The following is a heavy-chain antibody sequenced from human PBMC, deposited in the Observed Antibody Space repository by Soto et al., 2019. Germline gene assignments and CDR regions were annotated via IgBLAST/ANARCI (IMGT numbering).Heavy chain of an antibody. CDR2: ISGSGGST. J-gene: IGHJ4*02. V-gene: IGHV3-23*01. CDR3: AKDKETYDILTGFPRAFDS. CDR1: GFTFSSYA. D-gene: IGHD3-9*01. Sequence: GGSLRLSCAASGFTFSSYAMSWVRQAPGKGLEWVSAISGSGGSTYYADSVKGRFPISRDNSKNTLYLKMNSLRAEDTAVYYCAKDKETYDILTGFPRAFDSGGQGPLVTVSS.